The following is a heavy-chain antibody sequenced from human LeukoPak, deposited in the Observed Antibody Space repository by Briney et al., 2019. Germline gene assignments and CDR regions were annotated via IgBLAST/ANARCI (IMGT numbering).Heavy chain of an antibody. J-gene: IGHJ3*02. CDR2: ISGSGGTT. V-gene: IGHV3-23*01. CDR3: ANLKVIWSAVLLGASDI. CDR1: GFTFTSYT. Sequence: PGGSLRLSCAASGFTFTSYTMSWVRQAPGKGLEWVSAISGSGGTTYYADSVKGRFTISRDNSKNMLYLQMNSLRAEDTAVYYCANLKVIWSAVLLGASDIWGQGTMVTVSS. D-gene: IGHD3-10*01.